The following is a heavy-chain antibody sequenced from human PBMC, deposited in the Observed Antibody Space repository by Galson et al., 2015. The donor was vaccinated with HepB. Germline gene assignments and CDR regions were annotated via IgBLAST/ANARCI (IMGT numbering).Heavy chain of an antibody. CDR1: GFTFSSYW. J-gene: IGHJ6*02. Sequence: SLRLSCAASGFTFSSYWMSWVRQAPGKGLEWVANIKQDGSEKYYVDSVKGRFTISRDNAKNSLYLQMNSLRAEDTAVYYCASHNLAENPAGMFRFGGGTYYYYGMDVWGQGTTVTVSS. CDR3: ASHNLAENPAGMFRFGGGTYYYYGMDV. V-gene: IGHV3-7*03. CDR2: IKQDGSEK. D-gene: IGHD3-10*01.